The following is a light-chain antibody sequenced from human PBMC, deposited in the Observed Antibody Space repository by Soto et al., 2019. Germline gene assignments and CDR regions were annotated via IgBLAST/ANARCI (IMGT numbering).Light chain of an antibody. Sequence: DIQMTQSPSSLSASVGDRVTITCRASQDISQYLAWYQQKPGKVPKLLISVASTLKPGVPSRFSGSGSGTAFPLTITPLQPEDAATYYCQKYNHIGSFGQGTKVEVK. CDR3: QKYNHIGS. CDR2: VAS. J-gene: IGKJ1*01. V-gene: IGKV1-27*01. CDR1: QDISQY.